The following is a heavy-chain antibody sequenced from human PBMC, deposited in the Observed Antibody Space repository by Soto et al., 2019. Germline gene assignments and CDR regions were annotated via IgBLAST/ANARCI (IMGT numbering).Heavy chain of an antibody. V-gene: IGHV4-31*03. Sequence: SETLSLTCTVSGGSISSGGYYWSWIRQHPGKGLEWIGYIYYSGSTYYNPSLKSRVTISVDTSKNQFSLKLSSVTAADTAVYYCARDPRYCSSTSCYFGFDPWGQGTLVTVSS. D-gene: IGHD2-2*01. CDR2: IYYSGST. CDR1: GGSISSGGYY. CDR3: ARDPRYCSSTSCYFGFDP. J-gene: IGHJ5*02.